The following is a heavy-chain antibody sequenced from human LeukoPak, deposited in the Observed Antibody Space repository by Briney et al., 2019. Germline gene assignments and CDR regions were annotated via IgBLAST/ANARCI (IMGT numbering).Heavy chain of an antibody. D-gene: IGHD3-22*01. Sequence: SVKVSCKASGGTFISYAISWVRQAPGQGLEWMGGIIPIFGTANYAQKFQGRVTITTDESTSTAYMELSSLRSEDTAVYYCARDYYDSSGYYYSYAFDIWGQGTMVTVSS. CDR2: IIPIFGTA. CDR3: ARDYYDSSGYYYSYAFDI. J-gene: IGHJ3*02. V-gene: IGHV1-69*05. CDR1: GGTFISYA.